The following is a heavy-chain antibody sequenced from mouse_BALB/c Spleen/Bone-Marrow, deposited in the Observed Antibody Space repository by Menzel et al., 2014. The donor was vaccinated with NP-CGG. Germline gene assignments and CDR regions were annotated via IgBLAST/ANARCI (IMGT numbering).Heavy chain of an antibody. CDR2: ISNGGDST. J-gene: IGHJ3*01. Sequence: EVKLVESGGGLVQPGGSLILSCAISGFTFSDYYMYWVRQTPEKRPEWVAYISNGGDSTYDSDTVKGRFTTSRDNAKNALYLQMSRLRSKDPAMYYCARRNFDETWFAYWSQGALVTISA. CDR3: ARRNFDETWFAY. V-gene: IGHV5-12*02. CDR1: GFTFSDYY.